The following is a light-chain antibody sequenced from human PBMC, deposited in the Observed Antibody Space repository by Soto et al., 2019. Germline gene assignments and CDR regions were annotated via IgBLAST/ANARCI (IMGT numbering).Light chain of an antibody. Sequence: QSALTQPASVSGSPGQSITISCTGTSSDVGGYNYVSWYQQHPGKAPKLMIYDVSNRPSGVSNRFSGSKSGNTASLTISGLQAEDEAEYYCSSYTSTNPVVFGGGTKVTVL. J-gene: IGLJ2*01. CDR3: SSYTSTNPVV. V-gene: IGLV2-14*03. CDR2: DVS. CDR1: SSDVGGYNY.